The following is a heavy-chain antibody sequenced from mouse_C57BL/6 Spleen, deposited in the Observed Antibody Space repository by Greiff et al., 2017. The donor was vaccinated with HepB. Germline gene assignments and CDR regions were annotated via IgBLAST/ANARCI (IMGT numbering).Heavy chain of an antibody. V-gene: IGHV1-80*01. CDR2: IYPGDGDT. D-gene: IGHD1-1*01. CDR1: GYAFSSYW. Sequence: QVQLKQSGAELVKPGASVKISCKASGYAFSSYWMNWVKQRPGKGLEWIGQIYPGDGDTNYNGKFKGKATLTADKSSSTAYMQLSSLTSEDSAVYFCAKRYYYGSSHAMDYWGQGTSVTVSS. J-gene: IGHJ4*01. CDR3: AKRYYYGSSHAMDY.